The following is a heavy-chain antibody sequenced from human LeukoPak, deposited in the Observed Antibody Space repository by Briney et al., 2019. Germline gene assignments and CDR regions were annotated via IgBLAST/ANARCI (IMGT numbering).Heavy chain of an antibody. CDR2: ISGSGGST. V-gene: IGHV3-23*01. CDR1: GFTFSSYA. J-gene: IGHJ4*02. CDR3: AKDLVIPPFGY. D-gene: IGHD2-21*01. Sequence: GGSPRLSCAASGFTFSSYAMSWVRQAPGKGLEWVSAISGSGGSTYYADSVKGRFTISRDNSKNTLYLQMNSLRAEDTAVYYCAKDLVIPPFGYWGQGTLVTVSS.